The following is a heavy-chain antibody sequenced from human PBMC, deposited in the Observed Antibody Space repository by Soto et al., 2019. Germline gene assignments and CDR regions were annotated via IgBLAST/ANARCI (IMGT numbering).Heavy chain of an antibody. V-gene: IGHV3-23*01. CDR1: GLTFGSRA. Sequence: PGGSLRLSCVASGLTFGSRAMTWVRQAPGEGLQWVSTITDTGGDAKYADSVRGRFVITRDNSKKTLYQRMTSLTAEESAMYYCASGLTDAYPGSRIFDFWGRGTLVTVSS. CDR2: ITDTGGDA. J-gene: IGHJ4*02. CDR3: ASGLTDAYPGSRIFDF. D-gene: IGHD3-10*01.